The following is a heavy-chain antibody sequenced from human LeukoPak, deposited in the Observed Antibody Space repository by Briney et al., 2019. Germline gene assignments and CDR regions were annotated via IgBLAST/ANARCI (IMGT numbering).Heavy chain of an antibody. D-gene: IGHD3-10*01. CDR3: AKRPASGSYVGAFDI. CDR2: ISPDGTDK. CDR1: GFTFSAYG. J-gene: IGHJ3*02. Sequence: GGSLRLSCAASGFTFSAYGMHWVRQAPGKGLEWVALISPDGTDKFYTDSVKGRFTISRDNTKNTLYLQMSSLRAEDTAVYYCAKRPASGSYVGAFDIWGQGTMVIVSS. V-gene: IGHV3-30*18.